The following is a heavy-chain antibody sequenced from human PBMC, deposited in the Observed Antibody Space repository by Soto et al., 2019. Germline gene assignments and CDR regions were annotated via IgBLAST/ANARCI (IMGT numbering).Heavy chain of an antibody. J-gene: IGHJ4*02. CDR3: ARDGLYSSSYLDY. Sequence: GSLRLSCSASGFTFSSYWMHWVRQAPGKGLVWVSLINSDGSSTSYSXXVKGRFTXXRDNSKNTLYXQMNSXRAEDTAVYYCARDGLYSSSYLDYWVQGTLVTVSS. CDR2: INSDGSST. V-gene: IGHV3-74*01. D-gene: IGHD6-6*01. CDR1: GFTFSSYW.